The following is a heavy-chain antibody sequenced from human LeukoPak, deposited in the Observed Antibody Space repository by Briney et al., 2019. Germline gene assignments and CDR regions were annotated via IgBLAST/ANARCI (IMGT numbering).Heavy chain of an antibody. CDR2: ISSRGSSI. CDR1: EFTFSSYE. Sequence: GGSLRLSCAASEFTFSSYEMNWVRQAPGKGLEWISFISSRGSSIYYADSVKGRFTISRDNAKNSLYLQMNSLRAEDTAVYYCARDSGSYRGFDYWGQGTPVTVSP. D-gene: IGHD1-26*01. V-gene: IGHV3-48*03. J-gene: IGHJ4*02. CDR3: ARDSGSYRGFDY.